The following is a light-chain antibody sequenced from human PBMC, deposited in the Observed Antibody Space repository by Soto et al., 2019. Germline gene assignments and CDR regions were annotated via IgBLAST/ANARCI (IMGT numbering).Light chain of an antibody. V-gene: IGLV4-69*01. J-gene: IGLJ2*01. CDR1: RGHSSYA. Sequence: QSVLTQSPSAFASLGASVKLTCPLSRGHSSYAIAWHQKQPGKGPRYLMDLNNDGSHTKGDGIPDRFSGSSSGADRYLIISSLQSEDEADYYCQTWGTGFQFFGGGTKLTVL. CDR3: QTWGTGFQF. CDR2: LNNDGSH.